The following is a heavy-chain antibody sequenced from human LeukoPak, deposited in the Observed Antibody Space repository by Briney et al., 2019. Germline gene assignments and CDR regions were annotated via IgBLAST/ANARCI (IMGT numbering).Heavy chain of an antibody. Sequence: GRSLRLSCAASGLTLSIYCMRWVRPAPGKGLVRVSRINSVGSSPSYADSVKGRFTISRDNAKNTLYLQMNSLRAEDTAAYYCARDQRYCSSTSCPKNYYYYYGMDVWGKGTTVTVSS. CDR1: GLTLSIYC. CDR3: ARDQRYCSSTSCPKNYYYYYGMDV. D-gene: IGHD2-2*01. J-gene: IGHJ6*04. V-gene: IGHV3-74*01. CDR2: INSVGSSP.